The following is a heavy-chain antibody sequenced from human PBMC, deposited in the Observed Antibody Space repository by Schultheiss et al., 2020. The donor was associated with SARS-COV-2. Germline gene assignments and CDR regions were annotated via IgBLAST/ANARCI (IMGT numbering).Heavy chain of an antibody. CDR2: INHSGST. J-gene: IGHJ4*02. Sequence: SETLSLTCTVSGGSFSGYYWSWIRQPPGKGLEWIGEINHSGSTNYNPSLKSRVTISVDTSKNQFSLKLSSVTAADTAVYYCAVRAAAGSYWGQGTLVTVSS. D-gene: IGHD6-13*01. V-gene: IGHV4-34*01. CDR3: AVRAAAGSY. CDR1: GGSFSGYY.